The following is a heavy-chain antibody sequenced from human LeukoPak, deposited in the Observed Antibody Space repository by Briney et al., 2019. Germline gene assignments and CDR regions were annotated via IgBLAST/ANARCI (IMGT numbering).Heavy chain of an antibody. V-gene: IGHV3-20*04. CDR2: INWNGGST. Sequence: GGSLRLSCAASGFALDDYGMSWVRQAPGKGLEWVSGINWNGGSTGYADSVKGRFTISRDNAKNSLYLQMNSLRAEDTALYYCARGVGYSGYQYYYYYGMDVWGQGTTVTVSS. CDR3: ARGVGYSGYQYYYYYGMDV. D-gene: IGHD5-12*01. J-gene: IGHJ6*02. CDR1: GFALDDYG.